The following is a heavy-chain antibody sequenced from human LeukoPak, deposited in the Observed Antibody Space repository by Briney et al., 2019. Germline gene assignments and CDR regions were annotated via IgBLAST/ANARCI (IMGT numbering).Heavy chain of an antibody. CDR2: IRYDGSNK. CDR3: AKDQVTLNYYHYYYMDV. Sequence: PGGSLRLSCAASGFTFSSYGMHWVRQAPGKGLEWVAFIRYDGSNKYYADSVKGRFTISRDNSKNTLYPQMNSLRAEDTAVYYCAKDQVTLNYYHYYYMDVWGKGTTVTVSS. CDR1: GFTFSSYG. J-gene: IGHJ6*03. V-gene: IGHV3-30*02. D-gene: IGHD2-21*02.